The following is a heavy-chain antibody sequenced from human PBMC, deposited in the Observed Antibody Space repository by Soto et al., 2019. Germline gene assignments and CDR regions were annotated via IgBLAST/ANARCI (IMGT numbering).Heavy chain of an antibody. CDR2: IISIFGTA. CDR3: ARTIVPAGIGAPYFFYGMEG. CDR1: GGTFSSYA. D-gene: IGHD2-2*01. V-gene: IGHV1-69*13. Sequence: SVKVSCKASGGTFSSYAISWVRQAPGQGLEWMGGIISIFGTANYAQKFQGRVTITADESTSTAYMELSSLRSEDTAVYYCARTIVPAGIGAPYFFYGMEGWGQGTTVTVSS. J-gene: IGHJ6*02.